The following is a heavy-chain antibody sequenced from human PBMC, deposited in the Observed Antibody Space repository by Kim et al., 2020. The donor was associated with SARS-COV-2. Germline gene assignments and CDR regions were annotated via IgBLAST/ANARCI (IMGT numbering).Heavy chain of an antibody. D-gene: IGHD3-10*01. CDR2: IYYSGST. CDR3: ARHGVAFTMVRELGPRLNWFDP. V-gene: IGHV4-39*01. CDR1: GGSISSSSYY. J-gene: IGHJ5*02. Sequence: SETLSLTCTVSGGSISSSSYYWGWIRQPPGKGLEWIGSIYYSGSTYYNPSLKSRVTISVDTSKNQFSLKLSSVTAADTAVYYCARHGVAFTMVRELGPRLNWFDPWGQGTLVTVSS.